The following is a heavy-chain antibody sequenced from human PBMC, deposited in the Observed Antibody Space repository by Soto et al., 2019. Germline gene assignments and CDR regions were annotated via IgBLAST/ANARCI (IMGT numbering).Heavy chain of an antibody. CDR3: AREVSYSPEAFGS. J-gene: IGHJ4*02. Sequence: PETLSLTCPVQGGSFGGFYWTWVRQPPGKGLEWIGYINHTGSTISNPPLKSRVTISIDTSRNQFCRKLSSVTAADTAVYYWAREVSYSPEAFGSWGQGSVVTVSS. D-gene: IGHD1-26*01. V-gene: IGHV4-34*01. CDR1: GGSFGGFY. CDR2: INHTGST.